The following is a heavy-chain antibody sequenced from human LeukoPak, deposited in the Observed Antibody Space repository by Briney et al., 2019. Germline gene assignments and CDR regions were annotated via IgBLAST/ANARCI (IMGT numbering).Heavy chain of an antibody. J-gene: IGHJ4*02. CDR2: ISPNSGGT. D-gene: IGHD1-26*01. CDR3: ARGGSASFDY. Sequence: ASVKVSCKASGYIFTANNMHWMRRAPGQGLEWMGWISPNSGGTNYAQKFQGRVTMSRDTSISTAYMELSGLRSDDTAVYYCARGGSASFDYWGQGTLVTVSS. V-gene: IGHV1-2*02. CDR1: GYIFTANN.